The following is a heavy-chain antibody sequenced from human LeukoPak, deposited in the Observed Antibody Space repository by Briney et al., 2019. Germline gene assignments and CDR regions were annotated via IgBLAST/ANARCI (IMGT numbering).Heavy chain of an antibody. CDR3: ARRRGYSSVDNWFDP. Sequence: SETLSLTCTVSGGSISSSYWSWIRQPPGKGLEWIGYIYYSGSTNYNPSLKSRVTISVDTSKNQFSLKLSSVTAADTAVYYCARRRGYSSVDNWFDPWGQGTLVTVSS. CDR1: GGSISSSY. V-gene: IGHV4-59*08. D-gene: IGHD5-18*01. CDR2: IYYSGST. J-gene: IGHJ5*02.